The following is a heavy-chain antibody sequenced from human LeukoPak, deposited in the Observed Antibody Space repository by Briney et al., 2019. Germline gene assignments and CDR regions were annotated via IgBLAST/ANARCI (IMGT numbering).Heavy chain of an antibody. CDR2: INHSGST. J-gene: IGHJ4*02. D-gene: IGHD6-13*01. Sequence: SETLFLTCAVYGGSFSGYYWSWIRQPPGKGLEWIGEINHSGSTNYNPSLKSRVTISVDTSKNQFSLKLSSVTAADTAVYYCARSGYSSSWYRRSYFDYWGQGTLVTVSS. V-gene: IGHV4-34*01. CDR1: GGSFSGYY. CDR3: ARSGYSSSWYRRSYFDY.